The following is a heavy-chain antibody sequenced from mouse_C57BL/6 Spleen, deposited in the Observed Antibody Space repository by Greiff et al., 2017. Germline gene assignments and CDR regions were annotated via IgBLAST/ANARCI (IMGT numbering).Heavy chain of an antibody. V-gene: IGHV2-2*01. Sequence: VKLMESGPGLVQPSQSLSITCTVSGFSLTSYGVHWVRQSPGKGLEWLGVIWSGGSTDYNAAFISRLSICKDNSKSQDFFKMNSLQADDTAIYYCARSSGGYDADWYFGVWGTATTVTVSS. CDR2: IWSGGST. D-gene: IGHD2-2*01. CDR3: ARSSGGYDADWYFGV. J-gene: IGHJ1*03. CDR1: GFSLTSYG.